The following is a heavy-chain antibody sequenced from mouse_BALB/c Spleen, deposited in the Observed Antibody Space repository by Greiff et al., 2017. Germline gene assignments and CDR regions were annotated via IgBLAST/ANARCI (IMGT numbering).Heavy chain of an antibody. CDR3: AGGTSQYLY. Sequence: VQLVESGAELAKPGASVKMSCKASGYTFTSYWMHWVKQRPGQGLEWIGYINPSTGYTEYNQKFKDKATLTADKSSSTAYMQLSSLTSEDSAVYYCAGGTSQYLYWGQGTTLTVSS. J-gene: IGHJ2*01. D-gene: IGHD5-1-1*01. V-gene: IGHV1-7*01. CDR2: INPSTGYT. CDR1: GYTFTSYW.